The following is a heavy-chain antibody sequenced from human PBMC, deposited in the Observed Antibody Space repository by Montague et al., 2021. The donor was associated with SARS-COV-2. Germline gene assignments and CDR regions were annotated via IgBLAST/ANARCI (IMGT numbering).Heavy chain of an antibody. CDR2: IYYSGST. Sequence: SETLSLTCAVYGGSFSGYCWGWIRQPPGKGLEWIGSIYYSGSTYYSPSLKSRVTISVDTSKNQFSLKLSSVTAADTAVYYCARHPLGYCSSTSCYVGWGQGTLVTVSS. J-gene: IGHJ4*02. D-gene: IGHD2-2*01. CDR1: GGSFSGYC. V-gene: IGHV4-39*01. CDR3: ARHPLGYCSSTSCYVG.